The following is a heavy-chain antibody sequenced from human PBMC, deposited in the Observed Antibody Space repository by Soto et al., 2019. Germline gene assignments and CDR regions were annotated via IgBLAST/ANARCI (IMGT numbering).Heavy chain of an antibody. V-gene: IGHV4-31*03. CDR1: GVSISSGGYY. J-gene: IGHJ4*02. CDR3: ARVTAADDVRFDY. D-gene: IGHD6-13*01. Sequence: QVQLQESGPGLVKPSQTLSLTCTVSGVSISSGGYYWSWIRQHPGKGLEWIGYTYYSGSTYYNPSVKSRVTISVDTSKNQFSLKLSSVTAADTAVYYCARVTAADDVRFDYWGQGTLVTVSS. CDR2: TYYSGST.